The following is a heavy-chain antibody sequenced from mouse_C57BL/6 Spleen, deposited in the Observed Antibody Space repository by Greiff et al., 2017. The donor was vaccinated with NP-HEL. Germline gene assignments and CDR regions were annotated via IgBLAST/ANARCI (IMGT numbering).Heavy chain of an antibody. V-gene: IGHV5-6*01. J-gene: IGHJ2*01. D-gene: IGHD2-1*01. CDR1: GFTFSSYG. CDR3: ATRVRYFDY. Sequence: EVKVVESGGDLVKPGGSLKLSCAASGFTFSSYGMSWVRQTPDKRLEWVATISSGGSYTYYPDSVKGRFTISRDNATNTLYLQLSSLKSEDTAMYYCATRVRYFDYWGQGTTLTVSS. CDR2: ISSGGSYT.